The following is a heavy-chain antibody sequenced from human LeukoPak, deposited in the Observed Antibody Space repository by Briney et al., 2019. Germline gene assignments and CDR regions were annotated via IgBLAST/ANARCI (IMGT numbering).Heavy chain of an antibody. CDR1: GGSISSSSYY. J-gene: IGHJ5*02. CDR2: IYYSGST. Sequence: SETLSLTCTVSGGSISSSSYYWGWIRQPPGKGLEWIGSIYYSGSTYYNPSLKSRVTISVDTSKNQFSLKLSSATAADTAVYYCARLIPDENWFDPWGQGTLVTVSS. V-gene: IGHV4-39*01. D-gene: IGHD1-14*01. CDR3: ARLIPDENWFDP.